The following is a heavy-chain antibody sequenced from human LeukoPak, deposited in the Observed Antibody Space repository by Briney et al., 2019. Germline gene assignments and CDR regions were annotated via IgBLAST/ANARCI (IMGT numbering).Heavy chain of an antibody. Sequence: GASVKLSCKASGYIFTSYYMQWVRQAPGHGLEWVGVIYTRDGGTVYAQSLQGRVTVTRDLSTSTVYMELSNLRSEDTAVYYCARDPEYTTSGERLDDWGQGTLVTVSS. CDR3: ARDPEYTTSGERLDD. D-gene: IGHD3-10*01. J-gene: IGHJ4*02. CDR2: IYTRDGGT. CDR1: GYIFTSYY. V-gene: IGHV1-46*01.